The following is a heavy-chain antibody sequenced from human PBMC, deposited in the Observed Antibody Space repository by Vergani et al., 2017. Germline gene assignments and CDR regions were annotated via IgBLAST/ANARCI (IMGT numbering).Heavy chain of an antibody. D-gene: IGHD2-2*02. V-gene: IGHV4-34*01. J-gene: IGHJ2*01. Sequence: QVQLQQWGAGLLKPSETLSLTCAVYGGSFSGYYWSWIRQPPGKGLEWIGEINHSGSTNYNPSLKSRVTISVDTSKNQFSLKLSSVTAADTAVYYCARGLGVPAAIRGLRYRWYFALCGGGSLATVSS. CDR2: INHSGST. CDR1: GGSFSGYY. CDR3: ARGLGVPAAIRGLRYRWYFAL.